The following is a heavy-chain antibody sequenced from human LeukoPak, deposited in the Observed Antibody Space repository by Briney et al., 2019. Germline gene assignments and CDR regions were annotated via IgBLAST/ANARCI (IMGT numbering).Heavy chain of an antibody. CDR3: AKTAVANGGDY. Sequence: GGSLRLSCVASGFTFSSYVMSWFRQAPGKGLEWVSAISGSGGSTYYADSVKGRFTISRDNSKNTLYLQMNSLRAEDTAVYYCAKTAVANGGDYWGQGTLVTVSS. V-gene: IGHV3-23*01. D-gene: IGHD6-19*01. CDR1: GFTFSSYV. J-gene: IGHJ4*02. CDR2: ISGSGGST.